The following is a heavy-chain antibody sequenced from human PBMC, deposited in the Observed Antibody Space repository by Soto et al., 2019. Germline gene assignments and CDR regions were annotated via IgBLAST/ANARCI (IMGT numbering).Heavy chain of an antibody. CDR1: GFTFTNYW. CDR3: ASLPQDVSPVPGNEGPDY. J-gene: IGHJ4*02. Sequence: EVQLVESGGDLVQPGGSLRLSCAASGFTFTNYWMHWVRQAPGRGLLWISRINPHGSTTFYADSVKGRITISRDNAKNTLYLQMNSLRGEDTAVYYCASLPQDVSPVPGNEGPDYWGQGTLVTVSS. V-gene: IGHV3-74*01. D-gene: IGHD6-19*01. CDR2: INPHGSTT.